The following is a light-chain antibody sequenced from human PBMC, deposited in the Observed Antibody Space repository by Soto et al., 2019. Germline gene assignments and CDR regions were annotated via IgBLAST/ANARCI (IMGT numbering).Light chain of an antibody. CDR1: QTVSTNY. V-gene: IGKV3-20*01. CDR3: QLYGASPKT. CDR2: DAS. J-gene: IGKJ1*01. Sequence: EIVLTQSPGTLSLSPGERATLSCRASQTVSTNYLAWYQQKPGQAPRLLIFDASTRATAIPDRFTGSGSGTDFTLTISRLEPEDFAVYYCQLYGASPKTFGQGTKVEIK.